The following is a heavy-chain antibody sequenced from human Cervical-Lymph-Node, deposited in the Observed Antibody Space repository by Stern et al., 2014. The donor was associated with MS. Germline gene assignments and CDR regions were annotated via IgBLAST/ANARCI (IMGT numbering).Heavy chain of an antibody. CDR2: ITYDGSKT. V-gene: IGHV3-30-3*01. CDR3: ARGSRGMDV. Sequence: VESGRSLRVSCAGSGFTFSSYPIYWVRQAPGKGLEWVGVITYDGSKTHYEDSVKGRFTLSRDNSKNTVSLQMNSLTTEDTAVYFCARGSRGMDVWGQGTTVTVSS. D-gene: IGHD3-10*01. CDR1: GFTFSSYP. J-gene: IGHJ6*02.